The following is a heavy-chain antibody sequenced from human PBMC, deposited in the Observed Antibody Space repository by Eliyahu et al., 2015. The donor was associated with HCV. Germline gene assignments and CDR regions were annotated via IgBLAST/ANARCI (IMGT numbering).Heavy chain of an antibody. J-gene: IGHJ5*02. CDR2: ISGSGGST. CDR3: ASLPEDIVIRPAVVNWFDP. V-gene: IGHV3-23*01. CDR1: GFTFSSYA. Sequence: CPASGFTFSSYAMSWVRQAPGKGLEWVSVISGSGGSTYYADSVKGRFTNSRDNSKNTLYLQMNSLRAEDTAVYYCASLPEDIVIRPAVVNWFDPWGQGTLVTVSS. D-gene: IGHD2-2*01.